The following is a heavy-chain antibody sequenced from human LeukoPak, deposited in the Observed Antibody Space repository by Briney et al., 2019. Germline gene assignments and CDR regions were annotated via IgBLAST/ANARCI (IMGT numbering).Heavy chain of an antibody. J-gene: IGHJ5*02. D-gene: IGHD6-13*01. CDR2: ISGSGGST. Sequence: PGGSLRLSCAASGFTFTSYAMSWVRQAPGKGLEWVSAISGSGGSTYYADSVEGRFTISRDNSKNTLYLQMDSLRAEDTAVYYCAKPRPSYSSSWYDHWGQGTLVTVSS. V-gene: IGHV3-23*01. CDR3: AKPRPSYSSSWYDH. CDR1: GFTFTSYA.